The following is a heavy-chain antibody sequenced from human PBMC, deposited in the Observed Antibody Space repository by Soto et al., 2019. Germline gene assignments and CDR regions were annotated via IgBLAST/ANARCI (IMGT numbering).Heavy chain of an antibody. CDR1: GFTFSSYA. Sequence: GGSLRLSCAASGFTFSSYAMSWVRQAPGKRLEWVAVISYDGSNKYYADSVKGRFTISRDNSKNTMYLQMNSLSAEDTAVYHCARDQVKGTMTILWGQGTLVTVSS. V-gene: IGHV3-30*03. D-gene: IGHD4-17*01. J-gene: IGHJ4*02. CDR2: ISYDGSNK. CDR3: ARDQVKGTMTIL.